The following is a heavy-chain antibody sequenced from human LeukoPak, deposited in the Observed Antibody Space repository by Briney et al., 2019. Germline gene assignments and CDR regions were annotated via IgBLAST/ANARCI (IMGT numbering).Heavy chain of an antibody. V-gene: IGHV3-7*01. CDR3: ARGMDDTPIGPGF. CDR1: GFTFNNYW. CDR2: IQQDGSEK. D-gene: IGHD1-1*01. Sequence: GGSLRLSCAASGFTFNNYWMSWVRQAPGKGLEWVANIQQDGSEKYYVDSVKGRFTISRDNAKNSLFLQMNSLRAEDTAVYYCARGMDDTPIGPGFWGQGTLVTVSS. J-gene: IGHJ4*02.